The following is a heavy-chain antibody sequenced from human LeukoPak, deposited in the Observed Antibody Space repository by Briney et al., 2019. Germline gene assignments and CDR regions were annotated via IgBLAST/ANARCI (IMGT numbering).Heavy chain of an antibody. D-gene: IGHD3-3*01. CDR1: GYTFTGYY. Sequence: ASAKVSCKASGYTFTGYYMHWVRQAPGQGLEWMGWINPNSGGTNYAQKFQGWVTMTRDTSISTAYMELSRLRSDDTAVYYCARAEPYYDFWSGYYNYWGQGTLVTVSS. CDR2: INPNSGGT. V-gene: IGHV1-2*04. CDR3: ARAEPYYDFWSGYYNY. J-gene: IGHJ4*02.